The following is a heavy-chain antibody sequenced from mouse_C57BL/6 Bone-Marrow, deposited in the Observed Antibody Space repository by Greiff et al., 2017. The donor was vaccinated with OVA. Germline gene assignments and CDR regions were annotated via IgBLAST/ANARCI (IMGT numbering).Heavy chain of an antibody. CDR1: GYTFTSYW. D-gene: IGHD2-3*01. V-gene: IGHV1-64*01. CDR2: IHPNSGST. CDR3: ARSGDGGDAWFAY. J-gene: IGHJ3*01. Sequence: QVQLQQPGAELVKPGASVKLSCKASGYTFTSYWMHWVKQRPGQGLEWIGMIHPNSGSTNYNEKFKSKATLTVEKSSSTVYLELSRLTSDDSAVYYCARSGDGGDAWFAYWGQGTLVTVSA.